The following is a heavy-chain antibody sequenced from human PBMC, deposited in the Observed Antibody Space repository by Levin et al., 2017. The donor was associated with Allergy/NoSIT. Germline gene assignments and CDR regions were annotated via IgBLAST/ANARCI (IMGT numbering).Heavy chain of an antibody. CDR2: INPSGGST. D-gene: IGHD5-12*01. J-gene: IGHJ6*02. CDR1: GYTFTTHY. CDR3: ARGGPIVATSRYAMDV. V-gene: IGHV1-46*01. Sequence: GESLKISCQSSGYTFTTHYIHWVRQAPGQGLEWMGVINPSGGSTTYAQKVQGRVSVTRDTSTGTVYMELSSLRSEDTAVYYCARGGPIVATSRYAMDVWGQGTTVTVSS.